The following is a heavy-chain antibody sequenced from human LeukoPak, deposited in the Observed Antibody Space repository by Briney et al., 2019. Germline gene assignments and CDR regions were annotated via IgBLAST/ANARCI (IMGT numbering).Heavy chain of an antibody. V-gene: IGHV3-23*01. Sequence: GGSLRLSCAASGFTFSSYAMSWVRQAPGKGLECISGFSGSGGSTYYADSVKGRFTISRDNAKDTLYLQMDSLRAEDTAVYYCARDGQYYYDSPGYYGGLNIWGQGTVVTVSS. CDR2: FSGSGGST. CDR1: GFTFSSYA. J-gene: IGHJ4*02. D-gene: IGHD3-22*01. CDR3: ARDGQYYYDSPGYYGGLNI.